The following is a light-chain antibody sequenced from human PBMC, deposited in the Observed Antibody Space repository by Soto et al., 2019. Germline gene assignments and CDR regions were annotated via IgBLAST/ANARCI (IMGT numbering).Light chain of an antibody. J-gene: IGKJ1*01. Sequence: EIVLTQSPGTLSLSPGQRVTLSCRASESISRDYLAWYQQRLGQAPRLLIYGASSGATGIPDRFSGSGSGTDFTLTISRLEPEDFALYYCQQYGGSPRTFGQGTKVDIK. V-gene: IGKV3-20*01. CDR3: QQYGGSPRT. CDR1: ESISRDY. CDR2: GAS.